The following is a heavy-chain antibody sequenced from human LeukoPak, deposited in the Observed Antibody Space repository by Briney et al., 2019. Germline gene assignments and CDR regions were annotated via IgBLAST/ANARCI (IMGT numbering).Heavy chain of an antibody. V-gene: IGHV3-9*01. CDR1: GFTFDDYA. CDR2: ISWNSGSI. D-gene: IGHD6-6*01. Sequence: TGRSLRLSCAASGFTFDDYAMHWVRQAPGKGLEWVSGISWNSGSIGYADSVKGRFTISRDNAKNSLYLQMNSLRAEDTAVYYCARDHAMSIAARSVLGYFDYWGQGTLVTVSS. J-gene: IGHJ4*02. CDR3: ARDHAMSIAARSVLGYFDY.